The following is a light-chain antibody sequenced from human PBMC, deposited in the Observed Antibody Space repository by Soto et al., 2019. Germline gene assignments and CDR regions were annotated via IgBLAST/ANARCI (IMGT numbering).Light chain of an antibody. CDR1: QGISSF. Sequence: DIQMTQSPSSLSASVGDRVTVTCRASQGISSFLAWYQQKPGKVPKLLIYAASPLQPGVPSRFSGSGYGTDFTLTISSLQPEDVATYYCQKYDSAPSLTFGGGTKVEIK. V-gene: IGKV1-27*01. CDR3: QKYDSAPSLT. J-gene: IGKJ4*01. CDR2: AAS.